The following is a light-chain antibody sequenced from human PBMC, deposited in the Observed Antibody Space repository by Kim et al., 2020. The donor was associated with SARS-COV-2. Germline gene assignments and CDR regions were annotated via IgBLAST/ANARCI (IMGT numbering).Light chain of an antibody. V-gene: IGKV3-20*01. CDR3: QQYGSSPLT. Sequence: LSPGERATLACRASQSVRNNYLAWYQQRYGQAPRLLMYGASNRATGIPDRFTGSGSGTDFTLTISRLQPEDFAVYYCQQYGSSPLTFGGGTKLEI. CDR2: GAS. CDR1: QSVRNNY. J-gene: IGKJ4*01.